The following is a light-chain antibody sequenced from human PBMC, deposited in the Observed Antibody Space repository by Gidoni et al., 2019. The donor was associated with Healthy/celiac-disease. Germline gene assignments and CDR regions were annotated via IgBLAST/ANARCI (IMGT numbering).Light chain of an antibody. J-gene: IGKJ2*01. CDR1: QRVSSSY. CDR3: QQYGSSPPYT. CDR2: GAS. V-gene: IGKV3-20*01. Sequence: EIVLTQSPGTLSLSPGERATLSCRASQRVSSSYLAWYQQKPCQAPRLLIYGASSRATGIPDRFSGSWSGTDFTLTISRLVPEDFAVYYCQQYGSSPPYTFGQGTKLEI.